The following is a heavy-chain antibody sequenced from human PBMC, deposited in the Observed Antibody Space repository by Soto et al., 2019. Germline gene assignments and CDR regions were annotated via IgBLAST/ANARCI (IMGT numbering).Heavy chain of an antibody. J-gene: IGHJ6*03. D-gene: IGHD2-21*01. CDR3: ARTVLGPDLVAASFVVSYYYMDV. CDR2: IYSSGST. Sequence: TSETLSLTCTVSDGSISSGDYYWSWIRQHPGKGLEWVGYIYSSGSTYYNPSLKSRITMSVDTSKNQFSLSLNSVTAADTALYYCARTVLGPDLVAASFVVSYYYMDVWGQGTTVTVSS. CDR1: DGSISSGDYY. V-gene: IGHV4-30-4*08.